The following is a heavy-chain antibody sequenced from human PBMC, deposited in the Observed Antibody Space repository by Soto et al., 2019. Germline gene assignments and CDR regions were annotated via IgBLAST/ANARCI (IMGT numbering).Heavy chain of an antibody. V-gene: IGHV1-69*06. D-gene: IGHD2-8*02. J-gene: IGHJ4*02. Sequence: ASVKGSCKASGGTFSSYAISWVRQAPGQGLEWMGGIIPIFGTANYAQKFQGRVTITADKSTSTAYMELSSLRSEDTAVYYCAREAAVVYELWGQGTLVTVSS. CDR2: IIPIFGTA. CDR1: GGTFSSYA. CDR3: AREAAVVYEL.